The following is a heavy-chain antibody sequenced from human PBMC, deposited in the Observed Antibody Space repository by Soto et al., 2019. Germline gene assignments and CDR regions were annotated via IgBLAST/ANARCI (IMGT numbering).Heavy chain of an antibody. V-gene: IGHV1-3*01. Sequence: ASVKVSCKAAGYTFSSYAMHWVRQAPGQRLEWMGWINAGNGNTKYSQNFQGRVTITRDTSASTAYMELSSLRSEDTAVDYCARGLHYDILTGPYDNWFDPWGQGTLVTVSS. J-gene: IGHJ5*02. CDR3: ARGLHYDILTGPYDNWFDP. D-gene: IGHD3-9*01. CDR1: GYTFSSYA. CDR2: INAGNGNT.